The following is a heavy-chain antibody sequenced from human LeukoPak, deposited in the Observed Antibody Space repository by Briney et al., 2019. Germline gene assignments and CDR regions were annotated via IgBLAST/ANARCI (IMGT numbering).Heavy chain of an antibody. CDR2: INHSGST. V-gene: IGHV4-34*01. CDR3: ARRFDY. CDR1: GGSFSGYY. Sequence: SETLSLTCAVYGGSFSGYYWSWIRQSPGKGLEWIGEINHSGSTNYNPSLESRVTISVDTSKNQFSLKLSSVTAADTAVYYCARRFDYWGQGTLVTVSS. J-gene: IGHJ4*02.